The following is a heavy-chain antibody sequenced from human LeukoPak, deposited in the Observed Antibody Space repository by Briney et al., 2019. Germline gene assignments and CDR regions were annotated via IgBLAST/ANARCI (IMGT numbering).Heavy chain of an antibody. V-gene: IGHV3-30*02. CDR3: AKEKGNAFDI. Sequence: GGSLRLSCAASGFTFSNYGMHWVRQTQGKGLEWVAFIGYDGTNKYYADSVKGRFTISRDNSKNTLYLQMNSLRDEDTAVYYCAKEKGNAFDIWGQGTMVTVSS. CDR1: GFTFSNYG. J-gene: IGHJ3*02. CDR2: IGYDGTNK.